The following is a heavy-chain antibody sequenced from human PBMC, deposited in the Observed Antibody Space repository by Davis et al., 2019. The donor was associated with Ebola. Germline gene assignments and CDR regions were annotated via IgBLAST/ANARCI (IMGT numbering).Heavy chain of an antibody. J-gene: IGHJ4*02. V-gene: IGHV3-48*04. CDR1: GFTFSAYS. CDR2: ISDSSTTI. Sequence: GESLKISCAASGFTFSAYSMNWVRQAPGKGLEWVSYISDSSTTIYYADSVKGRFTISRDNAKSTLYLQMNSLRAEDTAMYYCARDGDYWGQGTLVTVSS. CDR3: ARDGDY.